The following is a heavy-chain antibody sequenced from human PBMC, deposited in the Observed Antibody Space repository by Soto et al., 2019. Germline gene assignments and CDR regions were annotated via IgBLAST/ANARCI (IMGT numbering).Heavy chain of an antibody. J-gene: IGHJ6*02. CDR3: AREGQAPYYYYGMAF. Sequence: ASVKVSCKASGYTFTKYGFSRVRQAPGKGLEWMGWISGYNGNTKYAEKFQGRVTMTTDTSTSTAHMELRSLRSDDTAVYYCAREGQAPYYYYGMAFWGQGTAVT. CDR1: GYTFTKYG. CDR2: ISGYNGNT. V-gene: IGHV1-18*01.